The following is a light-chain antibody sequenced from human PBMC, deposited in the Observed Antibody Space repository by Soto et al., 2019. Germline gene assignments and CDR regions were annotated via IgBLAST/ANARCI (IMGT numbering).Light chain of an antibody. J-gene: IGKJ1*01. V-gene: IGKV1-5*03. CDR1: QSISSW. Sequence: DIQMTPSPSTLSASVLYIVTITFRASQSISSWLALYQQKPGKAPKLLIYKASSLESGVPSRFSGSGSGTEFTLTISSLQPDDFATYYCQKYNSYSRKFGQGTKVDIK. CDR3: QKYNSYSRK. CDR2: KAS.